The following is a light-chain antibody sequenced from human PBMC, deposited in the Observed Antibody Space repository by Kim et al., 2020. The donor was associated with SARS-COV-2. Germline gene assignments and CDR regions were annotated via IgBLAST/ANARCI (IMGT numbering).Light chain of an antibody. CDR1: SYNIGNYY. Sequence: GQRFSISCTGSSYNIGNYYVSWFQQLPATAPKLLIHDNDKRPSGIPDRFSGSKSGTSATLGITGLQTGDEAVYHCAAWDSSLGAVVFGGGTQLTVL. CDR2: DND. J-gene: IGLJ2*01. CDR3: AAWDSSLGAVV. V-gene: IGLV1-51*01.